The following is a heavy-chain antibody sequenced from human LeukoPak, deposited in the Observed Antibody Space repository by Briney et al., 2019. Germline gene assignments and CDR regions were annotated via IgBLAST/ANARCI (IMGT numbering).Heavy chain of an antibody. V-gene: IGHV4-34*01. CDR2: INHSGRT. J-gene: IGHJ5*02. Sequence: SETLSLTCAVYGGSFSNYYWSWIRQPPGKGLEWIGEINHSGRTNYNPSLKSRVTISVDTSKSQFSLKLSSVTAADTAVYYCAGGTNWFDPWGQGTLVTVSS. CDR3: AGGTNWFDP. CDR1: GGSFSNYY.